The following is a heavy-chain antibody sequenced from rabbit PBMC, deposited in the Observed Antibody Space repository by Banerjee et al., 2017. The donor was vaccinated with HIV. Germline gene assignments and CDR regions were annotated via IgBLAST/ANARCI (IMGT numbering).Heavy chain of an antibody. V-gene: IGHV1S47*01. Sequence: QEQLEESGGGLVQPEGSLTLTCKASGFDFSSDAMCWVRQAPGKGLEWIGITYNGDGSTYYASWAKGRFTISKTSSTTLTLQMTSLTAADTATYFCARRADYAGGGNFNLWGPGTLVTVS. J-gene: IGHJ4*01. CDR1: GFDFSSDA. CDR3: ARRADYAGGGNFNL. D-gene: IGHD4-2*01. CDR2: TYNGDGST.